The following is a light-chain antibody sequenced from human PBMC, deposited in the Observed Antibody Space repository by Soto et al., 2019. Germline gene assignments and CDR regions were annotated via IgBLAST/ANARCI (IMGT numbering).Light chain of an antibody. CDR2: GAS. CDR1: QTVRNN. V-gene: IGKV3-15*01. J-gene: IGKJ4*01. Sequence: EFVLTQSPGTLSLSPGERATLSCRASQTVRNNYLAWYQQKPGQAPRLLIYGASTRATGIPPRFSGSGSGTEFTLSISSLQSTDFAVYYCQQYYDWPSLTFGGGTKVDIK. CDR3: QQYYDWPSLT.